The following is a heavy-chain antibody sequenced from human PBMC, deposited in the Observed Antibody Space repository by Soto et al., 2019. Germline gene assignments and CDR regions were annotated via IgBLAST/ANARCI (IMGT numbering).Heavy chain of an antibody. CDR2: INPDSGVT. D-gene: IGHD2-8*01. J-gene: IGHJ6*02. CDR3: ARDRGVRDV. CDR1: GYTFTSYY. V-gene: IGHV1-2*02. Sequence: QVQLVQSGAEVKKPGASVKVSCKASGYTFTSYYMHWVRQAPGQGLEWMGWINPDSGVTYYSHKLQDRVTITRDTSISTAYMELSRLTSDDAALYYCARDRGVRDVWGQGTTVIVSS.